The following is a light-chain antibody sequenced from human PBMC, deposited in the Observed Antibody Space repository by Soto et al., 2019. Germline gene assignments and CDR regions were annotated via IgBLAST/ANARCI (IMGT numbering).Light chain of an antibody. CDR3: AAWDDSLTTSYV. CDR1: RSNIGRNF. Sequence: QSVLTQSPSASGTPGQRVTISCSGSRSNIGRNFVYWYQHVPGTAPRLLIQRNNERPSGVPDRFSGSKSGTSVSLAISGLRSDDEATYYCAAWDDSLTTSYVFGTGTKVTVL. J-gene: IGLJ1*01. CDR2: RNN. V-gene: IGLV1-47*01.